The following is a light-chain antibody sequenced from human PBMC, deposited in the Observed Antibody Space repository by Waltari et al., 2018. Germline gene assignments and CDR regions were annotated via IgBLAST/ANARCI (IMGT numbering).Light chain of an antibody. CDR1: HGIGTD. CDR3: QQYRDWYS. Sequence: DIVMTQSPAILSGSRGAGATLSCRASHGIGTDLAWYQKKPGQAHRLLIYDASTRAPGIPARFTGGGSGTEFTLVINSLQSEDSALYFCQQYRDWYSFGQGTKLEIK. V-gene: IGKV3-15*01. J-gene: IGKJ2*01. CDR2: DAS.